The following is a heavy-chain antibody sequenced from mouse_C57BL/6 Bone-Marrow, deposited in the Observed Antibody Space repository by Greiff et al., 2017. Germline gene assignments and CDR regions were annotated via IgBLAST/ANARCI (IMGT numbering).Heavy chain of an antibody. Sequence: EVQLQQSGPELVKPGASVKISCKASGYTFTDYYMNWVKQSHGKSLEWIGDINPNNGGTSYNQKFKGKATLTVDKSSSTAYMELRSLTSEDSAVYYCARLGDYRYFDVWGTGTTVTVSS. CDR3: ARLGDYRYFDV. V-gene: IGHV1-26*01. J-gene: IGHJ1*03. CDR2: INPNNGGT. CDR1: GYTFTDYY. D-gene: IGHD2-13*01.